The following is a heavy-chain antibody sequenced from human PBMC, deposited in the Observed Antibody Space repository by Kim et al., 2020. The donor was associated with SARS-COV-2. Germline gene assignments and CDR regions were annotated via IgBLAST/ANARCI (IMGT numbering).Heavy chain of an antibody. Sequence: GRFTISRDNAKNSLYLQMNSLRAEDTAVYYCARVGGVGAEKGLYYYGMDVWGQGTTVTVSS. CDR3: ARVGGVGAEKGLYYYGMDV. J-gene: IGHJ6*02. V-gene: IGHV3-11*06. D-gene: IGHD1-26*01.